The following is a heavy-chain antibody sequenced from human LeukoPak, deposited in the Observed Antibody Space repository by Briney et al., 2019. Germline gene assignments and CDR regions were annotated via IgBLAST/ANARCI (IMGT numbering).Heavy chain of an antibody. CDR1: GFTFNRNN. Sequence: GGSLRLSCAASGFTFNRNNMNWVRQAPGKGLEWVSYISSTSITMYYADSVKGRFTISRDNAKNTLYLQMNSLRADDTAVDYCARETILAVAGDFWGQGTLVTVSS. D-gene: IGHD6-19*01. V-gene: IGHV3-48*01. CDR3: ARETILAVAGDF. CDR2: ISSTSITM. J-gene: IGHJ4*02.